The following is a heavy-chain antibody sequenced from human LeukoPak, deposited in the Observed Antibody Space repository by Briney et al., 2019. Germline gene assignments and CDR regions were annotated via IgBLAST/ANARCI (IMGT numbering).Heavy chain of an antibody. CDR3: ARVYYYDSSDYYDTSCFDY. Sequence: SETLSLTCTVSGGSIRSSSYYWGWIRQPPGKGLEWIGSIYYTGSTYYNPSLKSRFTISVDTAKNPFSLKLNSVPAADTAVYYCARVYYYDSSDYYDTSCFDYWGQGTLVTVSS. CDR2: IYYTGST. CDR1: GGSIRSSSYY. D-gene: IGHD3-22*01. J-gene: IGHJ4*02. V-gene: IGHV4-39*07.